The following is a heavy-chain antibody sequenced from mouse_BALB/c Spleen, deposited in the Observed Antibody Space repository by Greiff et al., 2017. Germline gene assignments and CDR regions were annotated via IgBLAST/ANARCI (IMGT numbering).Heavy chain of an antibody. J-gene: IGHJ4*01. V-gene: IGHV1-15*01. CDR1: GYTFTDYD. Sequence: QVQLQQSGAELVRPGASVTLSCKASGYTFTDYDMHWVKQTPVHGLEWIGAIDPETGGTAYNQKFKGKATLTADKSSSTAYMELRSLTSEDSAVYYCTRSYYGGPIDYWGQGTSVTVSS. CDR3: TRSYYGGPIDY. D-gene: IGHD2-10*01. CDR2: IDPETGGT.